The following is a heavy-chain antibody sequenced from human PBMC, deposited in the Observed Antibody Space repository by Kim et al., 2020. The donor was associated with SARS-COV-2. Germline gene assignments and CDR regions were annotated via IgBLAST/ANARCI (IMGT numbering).Heavy chain of an antibody. CDR3: ARGFPWHYYGSGRDKRYFDL. V-gene: IGHV4-34*01. CDR1: GGSFSGYY. Sequence: SETLSLTCAVYGGSFSGYYWSWIRQPPGKGLEWIGEINHSGSTNYNPSLKSRVTISVDTSKNQFSLKLSSVTAADTAVYYCARGFPWHYYGSGRDKRYFDLWGRGTLVTVSS. D-gene: IGHD3-10*01. J-gene: IGHJ2*01. CDR2: INHSGST.